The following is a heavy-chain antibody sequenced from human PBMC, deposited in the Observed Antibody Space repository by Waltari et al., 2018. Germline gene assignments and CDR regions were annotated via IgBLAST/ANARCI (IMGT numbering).Heavy chain of an antibody. J-gene: IGHJ4*02. CDR1: GWSLSGYY. V-gene: IGHV4-34*01. CDR3: ARGLIYDYFDY. Sequence: QVQLQQWGAGLLKPSETLSLTSAVYGWSLSGYYCSWIRQPTGKGLEWIGEINHSGSTNYNPSLKSRVTISVDTSKNQFSLKLSSVTAADTAVYYCARGLIYDYFDYWGQGTLVTVSS. D-gene: IGHD2-8*01. CDR2: INHSGST.